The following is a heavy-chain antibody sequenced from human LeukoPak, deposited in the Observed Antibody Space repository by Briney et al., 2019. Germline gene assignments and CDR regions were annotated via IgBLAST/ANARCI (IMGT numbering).Heavy chain of an antibody. D-gene: IGHD6-13*01. Sequence: SETLSLTCTVSGGSISSYYWSWIRQPPGKGLEWIEYIYYSGSTNYNPSLKSRVTISVDTSKNQFSLKLSSVTAADTAVYYCARHLGYSSSYNWFDPWGQGTLVTVSS. CDR1: GGSISSYY. V-gene: IGHV4-59*08. J-gene: IGHJ5*02. CDR2: IYYSGST. CDR3: ARHLGYSSSYNWFDP.